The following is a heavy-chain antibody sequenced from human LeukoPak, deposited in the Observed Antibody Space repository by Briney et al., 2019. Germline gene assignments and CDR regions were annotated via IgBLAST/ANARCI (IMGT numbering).Heavy chain of an antibody. D-gene: IGHD2-2*01. CDR2: IFYSGST. J-gene: IGHJ5*02. CDR3: ARDIPRYCSSSSCSVEGGGHNWFDP. Sequence: SETLSLTCTVSGGSISRYYWSWIRQPPGKGLEWIGCIFYSGSTNYNPSLKSRVTISVDTSKNQFSLKLGSVTAADTAVYYCARDIPRYCSSSSCSVEGGGHNWFDPWGQGTLVTVSS. V-gene: IGHV4-59*01. CDR1: GGSISRYY.